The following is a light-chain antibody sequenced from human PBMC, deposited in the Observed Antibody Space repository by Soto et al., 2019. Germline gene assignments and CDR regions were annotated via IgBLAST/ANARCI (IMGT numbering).Light chain of an antibody. Sequence: IVMTQSPGTLSASPGERLIFSCRSSQSVSSNLAWYQQKRGHTPRLLIYGASTRATGIPDRFSGSGSGTEFTLTISILQSEDFADYYCQQYQNWPLITFGQGTRLEIK. CDR3: QQYQNWPLIT. J-gene: IGKJ5*01. CDR1: QSVSSN. CDR2: GAS. V-gene: IGKV3-15*01.